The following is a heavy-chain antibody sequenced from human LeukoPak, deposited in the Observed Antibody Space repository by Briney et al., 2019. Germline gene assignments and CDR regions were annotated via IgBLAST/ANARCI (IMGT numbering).Heavy chain of an antibody. CDR1: GGSVSSYY. D-gene: IGHD3-22*01. J-gene: IGHJ5*02. CDR2: IFYGGST. Sequence: SETLSLTCTVSGGSVSSYYWSWIRQPPGKGLDWIGCIFYGGSTNYNPSLKSRVTISVDTSKNQFSLKLSSVTAADTAVYYCARESGNYYDRRIDAWGQGTLVTVSS. V-gene: IGHV4-59*02. CDR3: ARESGNYYDRRIDA.